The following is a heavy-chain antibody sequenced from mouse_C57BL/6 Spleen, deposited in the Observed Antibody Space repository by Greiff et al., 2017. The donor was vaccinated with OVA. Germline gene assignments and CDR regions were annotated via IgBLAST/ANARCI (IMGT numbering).Heavy chain of an antibody. V-gene: IGHV1-82*01. CDR2: IYPGDGDT. Sequence: VQLQQSGPELVKPGASVKISCKASGYAFSSSWMNWVKQRPGKGLEWIGRIYPGDGDTNYNGKFKGKATLTADKSSSTAYMQLSSLTSEDSAVYFCARSGDYEVYFDYWGQGTTLTVSS. D-gene: IGHD2-4*01. J-gene: IGHJ2*01. CDR1: GYAFSSSW. CDR3: ARSGDYEVYFDY.